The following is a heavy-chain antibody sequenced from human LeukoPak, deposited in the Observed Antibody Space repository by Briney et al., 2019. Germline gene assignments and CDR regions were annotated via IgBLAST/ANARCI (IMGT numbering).Heavy chain of an antibody. Sequence: GGSLRLSCVASGNYWMHWVRQAPGKGLVWVSHINSDGSWTSYADSVKGRFTISKDNAKNTVYLQMNSLRAEDTAVYYCARATGYSYGLDCEYWGQGTLVTVSS. CDR1: GNYW. V-gene: IGHV3-74*01. D-gene: IGHD5-18*01. J-gene: IGHJ4*02. CDR3: ARATGYSYGLDCEY. CDR2: INSDGSWT.